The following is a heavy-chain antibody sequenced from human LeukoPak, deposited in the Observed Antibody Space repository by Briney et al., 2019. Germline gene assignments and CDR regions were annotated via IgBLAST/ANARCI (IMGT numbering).Heavy chain of an antibody. D-gene: IGHD2-15*01. Sequence: SETLSLTCAAYGGSFSGYYWSWIRQPPGKGLEWIGEINHSGSTNYNPSLKSRVTISVDTSKNQFSLKLSSVTAADTAVYYCATGYCSGGSCYFGYWGQGTLVTVSS. J-gene: IGHJ4*02. V-gene: IGHV4-34*01. CDR1: GGSFSGYY. CDR2: INHSGST. CDR3: ATGYCSGGSCYFGY.